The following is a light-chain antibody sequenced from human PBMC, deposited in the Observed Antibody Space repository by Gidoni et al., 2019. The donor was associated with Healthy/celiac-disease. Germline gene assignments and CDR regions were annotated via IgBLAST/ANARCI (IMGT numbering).Light chain of an antibody. J-gene: IGKJ1*01. CDR2: GAS. V-gene: IGKV3-20*01. CDR3: QQYGMT. Sequence: EIVLTQSPGTLSLSPGEGATLACRASQSVGSSFSAWYQQKPGQAPRLLIYGASSRAPGIPDRFCGSVSGTDFTLTISRLEPEDFAVYYCQQYGMTFGQGTQMEIK. CDR1: QSVGSSF.